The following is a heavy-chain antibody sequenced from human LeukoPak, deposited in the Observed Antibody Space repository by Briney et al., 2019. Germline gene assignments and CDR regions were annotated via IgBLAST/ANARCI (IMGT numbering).Heavy chain of an antibody. CDR2: IYYSGST. CDR1: GGSISSSSYY. D-gene: IGHD2-2*01. Sequence: SETLSLTCTVSGGSISSSSYYWGWIRQPPGKGLEWIGSIYYSGSTYYNPSLKSRVTISVDTSKNQFSLKLSSVTAADTAVYYCARYDCSSTSCYPYLYYFDYWGQGTLVTVSS. CDR3: ARYDCSSTSCYPYLYYFDY. V-gene: IGHV4-39*07. J-gene: IGHJ4*02.